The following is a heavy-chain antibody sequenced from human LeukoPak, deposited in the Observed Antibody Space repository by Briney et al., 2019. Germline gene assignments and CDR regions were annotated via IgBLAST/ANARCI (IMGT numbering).Heavy chain of an antibody. D-gene: IGHD3-16*01. CDR3: ARDGPGGYFDY. CDR2: IYYSGST. V-gene: IGHV4-59*11. J-gene: IGHJ4*02. CDR1: GGSISSHY. Sequence: SGTLSLTCTVSGGSISSHYWSWIRQPPGKGLEWIGYIYYSGSTNYNPSLKGRVTISVDTSKNQFSLKLSSVTAADTAVYYCARDGPGGYFDYWGQGTLVTVSS.